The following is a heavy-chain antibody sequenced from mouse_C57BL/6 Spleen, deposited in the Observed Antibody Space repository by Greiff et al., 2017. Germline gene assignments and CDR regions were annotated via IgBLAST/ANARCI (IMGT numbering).Heavy chain of an antibody. CDR1: GYTFTDYY. V-gene: IGHV1-19*01. Sequence: VHVKQSGPVLVKPGASVKMSCKASGYTFTDYYMNWVQQSHGKSLEWIGVINPYNGGTSYNQKFKGKATLTVDKSSSTAYMDLNSLTSEDSAVYYCARGDYFDYWGQGTTRTGSS. CDR3: ARGDYFDY. J-gene: IGHJ2*01. CDR2: INPYNGGT.